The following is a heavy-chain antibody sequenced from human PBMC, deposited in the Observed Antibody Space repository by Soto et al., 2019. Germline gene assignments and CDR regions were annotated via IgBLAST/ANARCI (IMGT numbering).Heavy chain of an antibody. J-gene: IGHJ6*02. D-gene: IGHD3-10*01. CDR2: IYYSGST. Sequence: SETLSLTCTVSGGSISSSSYYWGWIRQPPGKGLEWIGSIYYSGSTYYNPSLKSRVTISVDTSKNQFSLKLSSVTAADTAVYYCARQQVVRGVIITGYYYYGMDVWGQGTTVTVSS. V-gene: IGHV4-39*01. CDR1: GGSISSSSYY. CDR3: ARQQVVRGVIITGYYYYGMDV.